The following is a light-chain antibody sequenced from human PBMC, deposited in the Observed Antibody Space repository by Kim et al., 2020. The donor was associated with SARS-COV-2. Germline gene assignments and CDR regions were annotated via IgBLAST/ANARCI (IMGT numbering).Light chain of an antibody. CDR2: YDS. CDR1: NIGSKS. CDR3: QVWDSSSDHVV. V-gene: IGLV3-21*04. Sequence: SYELTQPPSVSVAPGKTVRITRGGNNIGSKSVHWYQQKPGQAPVLVIYYDSDRPSGIPERFSGSNSGNTATLTISRVEAGDEADYYCQVWDSSSDHVVFGGGTQLTVL. J-gene: IGLJ2*01.